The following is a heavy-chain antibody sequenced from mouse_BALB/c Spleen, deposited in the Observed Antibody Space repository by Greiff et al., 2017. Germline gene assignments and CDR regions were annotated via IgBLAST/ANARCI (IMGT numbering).Heavy chain of an antibody. CDR1: GFTFSDYY. V-gene: IGHV5-4*02. J-gene: IGHJ4*01. CDR3: ARDNGYDAMDY. CDR2: ISDGGSYT. Sequence: EVQVVESGGGLVKPGGSLKLSCAASGFTFSDYYMYWVRQTPEKRLEWVATISDGGSYTYYPDSVKGRFTISRDNAKNNLYLQMSSLKSEDTAMYYCARDNGYDAMDYWGQGTSVTVSS.